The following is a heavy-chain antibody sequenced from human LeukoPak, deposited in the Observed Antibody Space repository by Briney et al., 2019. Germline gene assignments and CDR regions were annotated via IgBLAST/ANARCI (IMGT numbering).Heavy chain of an antibody. V-gene: IGHV4-38-2*01. Sequence: PSETLSLTCAVSGYSISSGYYWGWIRQPPGKGLEWIGSIYHSGSTYYNPSLKSRVTISVDTSKNQFSLKLSSVTAADTAVYYCARHDEDAAMVTPWWFDPWGQGTLVTVSS. CDR1: GYSISSGYY. J-gene: IGHJ5*02. CDR2: IYHSGST. D-gene: IGHD5-18*01. CDR3: ARHDEDAAMVTPWWFDP.